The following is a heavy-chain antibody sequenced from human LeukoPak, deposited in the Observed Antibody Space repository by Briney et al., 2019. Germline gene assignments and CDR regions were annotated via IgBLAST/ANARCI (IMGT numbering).Heavy chain of an antibody. V-gene: IGHV1-3*02. D-gene: IGHD1-1*01. CDR3: ARVNWNWDYFDY. Sequence: GASVKVSFKASGYTFTSYAMHWVRQAPGQRLEWTGWSNAGNGNTKYSQEFQGRVTITRDTSISTAYMELSRLRSDDTAVYSCARVNWNWDYFDYWGQGTLVTVSS. CDR2: SNAGNGNT. J-gene: IGHJ4*02. CDR1: GYTFTSYA.